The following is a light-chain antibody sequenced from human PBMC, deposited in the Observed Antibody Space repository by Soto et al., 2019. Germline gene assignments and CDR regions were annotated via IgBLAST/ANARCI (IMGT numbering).Light chain of an antibody. CDR3: QQYGRSPTT. CDR2: SAS. Sequence: EIVLTQSQGTLSLSPGETATLSFRVSQSVSSSYLAWYQQKPGRAPRFLIYSASSRATGIPDRFSGSGSGTDFTLTISRLEPEHFAVYYCQQYGRSPTTFGQGTKVDI. CDR1: QSVSSSY. V-gene: IGKV3-20*01. J-gene: IGKJ1*01.